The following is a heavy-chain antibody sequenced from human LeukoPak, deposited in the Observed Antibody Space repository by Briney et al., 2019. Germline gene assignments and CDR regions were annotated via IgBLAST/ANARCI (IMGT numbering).Heavy chain of an antibody. CDR2: ISGSGGST. J-gene: IGHJ4*02. CDR3: AKDRYYYGSGNCFDY. V-gene: IGHV3-23*01. Sequence: QPGGSLRLSCAASGFTFSSYAMSWVRQAPGKGLEWVSGISGSGGSTYYADSVKGRFTISRDNSKNTLYLQMNSLRAEDTAIYYCAKDRYYYGSGNCFDYWGQGTLVTVSS. CDR1: GFTFSSYA. D-gene: IGHD3-10*01.